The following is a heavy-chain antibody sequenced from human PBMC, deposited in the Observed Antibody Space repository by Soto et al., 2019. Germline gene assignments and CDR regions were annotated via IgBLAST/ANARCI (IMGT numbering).Heavy chain of an antibody. Sequence: EVQLLESGGGLVQPGGSLRLSCAASGFTFSSSAMSWVRQAPGKRLEWVSAISGSGGSPYYADSVKGRFTIFRDNYKKTLYLQMNSLRAEDTAVYYCALDYYGSGSYPNDAFDIWGQGTMVTVSS. CDR2: ISGSGGSP. J-gene: IGHJ3*02. V-gene: IGHV3-23*01. D-gene: IGHD3-10*01. CDR1: GFTFSSSA. CDR3: ALDYYGSGSYPNDAFDI.